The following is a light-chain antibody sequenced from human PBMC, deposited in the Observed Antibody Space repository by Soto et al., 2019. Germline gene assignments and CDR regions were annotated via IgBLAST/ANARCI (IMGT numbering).Light chain of an antibody. V-gene: IGKV1-39*01. Sequence: DIQMTQSPSSLSASVGDRVTITCRASQSIGRYLNWYQQRPGKAPKFLIYAASNLQSGVPSRFSGSRFGTDFTLSISSLQPEDVATYYCQQSHSTPLTFGGGTKVEIK. CDR1: QSIGRY. CDR2: AAS. CDR3: QQSHSTPLT. J-gene: IGKJ4*01.